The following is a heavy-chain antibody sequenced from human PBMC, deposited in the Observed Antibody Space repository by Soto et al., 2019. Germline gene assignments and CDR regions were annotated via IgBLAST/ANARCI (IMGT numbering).Heavy chain of an antibody. D-gene: IGHD4-17*01. Sequence: ASVKVSCKSSGGTFSSYTISCVRQAPGQGLEWMGGIIPIFGTANYAQKLQGRVTMTTDTSTSTAYMELRSLRSDDTAVYYCARDLNPVTTAPDAFDIWGQGTMVAVSS. CDR2: IIPIFGTA. J-gene: IGHJ3*02. CDR1: GGTFSSYT. CDR3: ARDLNPVTTAPDAFDI. V-gene: IGHV1-69*05.